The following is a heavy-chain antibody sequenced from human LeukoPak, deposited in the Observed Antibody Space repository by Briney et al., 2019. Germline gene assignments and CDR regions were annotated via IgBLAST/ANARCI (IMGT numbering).Heavy chain of an antibody. J-gene: IGHJ4*02. CDR2: IYPGDSDT. CDR3: ARQRDYYDSSGYWPLDY. V-gene: IGHV5-51*01. CDR1: GYSFTSYW. D-gene: IGHD3-22*01. Sequence: GESLKISCKGSGYSFTSYWIGWVRQMPGKGLEWMGIIYPGDSDTRYSPSFQGQVTISADKPISTAYLQWSSLKASDTAMYYCARQRDYYDSSGYWPLDYWGQGTLVTVSS.